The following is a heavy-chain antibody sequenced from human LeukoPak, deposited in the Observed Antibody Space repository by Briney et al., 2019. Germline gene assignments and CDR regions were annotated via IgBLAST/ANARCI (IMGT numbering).Heavy chain of an antibody. J-gene: IGHJ5*02. V-gene: IGHV4-39*01. Sequence: PSETLSLTCTVSGGSISSSSYYWGWIRQPPGKGLEWIGSIYYSGSTYYNPSLKSRVTISVDTSKNQFSVKLSSVTAADTAVYYCARQGARVEFDPWGQGTLVTVSP. CDR2: IYYSGST. CDR1: GGSISSSSYY. CDR3: ARQGARVEFDP.